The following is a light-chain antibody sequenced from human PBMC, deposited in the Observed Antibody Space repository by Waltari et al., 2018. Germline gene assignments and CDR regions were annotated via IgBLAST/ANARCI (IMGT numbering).Light chain of an antibody. CDR3: NSRDSSGNHLL. V-gene: IGLV3-19*01. CDR1: SLRSYY. Sequence: SSELTQDPAGSVALGQTVRITCKGDSLRSYYASWYQQKPGQAPGLVIYGKNNRPLGIPDRFSGSSTGNTASFTITGAQAEDEADYYCNSRDSSGNHLLFGGGTKLTVL. CDR2: GKN. J-gene: IGLJ2*01.